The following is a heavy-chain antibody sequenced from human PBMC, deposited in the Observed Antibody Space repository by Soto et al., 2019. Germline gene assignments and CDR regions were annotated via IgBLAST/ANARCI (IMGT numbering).Heavy chain of an antibody. CDR2: ISAHNGNT. J-gene: IGHJ4*02. V-gene: IGHV1-18*01. D-gene: IGHD1-1*01. Sequence: QVHLVQSGAEVKKPGASVKVSCKGSGYDFTTYGITWVRQAPGQGLEWMAWISAHNGNTDYAQKLQGRVTVTRDTSTSTAYMELRSLRSDEPAVYYCARGRYGDYWGQGALVTVPS. CDR3: ARGRYGDY. CDR1: GYDFTTYG.